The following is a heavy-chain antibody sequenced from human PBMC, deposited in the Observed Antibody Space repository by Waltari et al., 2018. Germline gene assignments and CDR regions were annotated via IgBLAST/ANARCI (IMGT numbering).Heavy chain of an antibody. CDR3: ARDQRFLESLYPYYYALDA. CDR2: IYHSGTT. J-gene: IGHJ6*02. V-gene: IGHV4-38-2*02. D-gene: IGHD3-3*01. CDR1: NFYISVGYY. Sequence: QVQLQESGPGLVKPSATLSLTCAVSNFYISVGYYWGWIRQSPGKGLEWIGSIYHSGTTHYNPSLESRVTISVDRSRNQFSLKVTSVSAADTAVYFCARDQRFLESLYPYYYALDAWGRGITVTVSS.